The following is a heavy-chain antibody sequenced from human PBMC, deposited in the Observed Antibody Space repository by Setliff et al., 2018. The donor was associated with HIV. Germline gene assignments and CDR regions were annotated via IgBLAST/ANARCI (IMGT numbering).Heavy chain of an antibody. Sequence: SETLSLTCAVSGYSISSGYYWGWIRQPPGKGLEWIGSIYQTGVTYYNPSLKSRATISVDTSKNQFSLNLSSVTAADTAIYYCARHANTVTTVFVDYFDYWGQGTLVTVSS. V-gene: IGHV4-38-2*01. CDR2: IYQTGVT. CDR1: GYSISSGYY. J-gene: IGHJ4*02. CDR3: ARHANTVTTVFVDYFDY. D-gene: IGHD4-17*01.